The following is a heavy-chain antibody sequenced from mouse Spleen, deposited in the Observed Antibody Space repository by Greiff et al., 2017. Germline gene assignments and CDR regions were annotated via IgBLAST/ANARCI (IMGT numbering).Heavy chain of an antibody. Sequence: EVQLQQSGPELVKPGASVKISCKASGYSFTGYYMNWVKQSPEKSLEWIGEINPSTGGTTYNQKFKAKATLTVDKSSSTAYMQLKSLTSEDSAVYYCARGGYGYDERDYYAMDYWGQGTSVTVSS. D-gene: IGHD2-2*01. V-gene: IGHV1-42*01. J-gene: IGHJ4*01. CDR1: GYSFTGYY. CDR3: ARGGYGYDERDYYAMDY. CDR2: INPSTGGT.